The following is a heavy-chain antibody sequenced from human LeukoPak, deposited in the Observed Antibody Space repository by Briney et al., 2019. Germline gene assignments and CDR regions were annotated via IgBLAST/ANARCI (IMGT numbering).Heavy chain of an antibody. V-gene: IGHV1-8*01. CDR3: ARRITLFGVDHFDY. J-gene: IGHJ4*02. D-gene: IGHD3-3*01. CDR1: GYSFTSYE. Sequence: ASVKVSCKTSGYSFTSYEINWVRQASGQGLEWMGWMKPNSGYTVYAKEFHGRVSMTTNTAISTAYLELSSLRSEDTAVYYCARRITLFGVDHFDYWGQGTLVTVSS. CDR2: MKPNSGYT.